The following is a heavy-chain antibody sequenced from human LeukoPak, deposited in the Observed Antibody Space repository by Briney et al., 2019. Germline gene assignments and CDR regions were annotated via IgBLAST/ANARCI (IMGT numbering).Heavy chain of an antibody. CDR2: IYYSGST. CDR1: GGSISSYY. V-gene: IGHV4-59*08. Sequence: PSETLSLTCTVSGGSISSYYWSWIRQPPGKGLEWIGYIYYSGSTNYNPSLKSRVTISVDTSKNQFSLKLSSVTAADTAVYYCARFRRDFTGFDPWGQGTLVTVSS. D-gene: IGHD3-3*01. CDR3: ARFRRDFTGFDP. J-gene: IGHJ5*02.